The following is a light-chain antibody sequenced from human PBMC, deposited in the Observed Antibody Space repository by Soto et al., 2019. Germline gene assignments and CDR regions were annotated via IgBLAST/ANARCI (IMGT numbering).Light chain of an antibody. V-gene: IGLV1-47*01. CDR2: RNN. CDR1: SSNIESNF. CDR3: TVWDDILRGRL. J-gene: IGLJ2*01. Sequence: QSVLTQSPSASGSPGQRVTISCSGSSSNIESNFVYWYQQFPGTAPRLLIYRNNQRPSGVPDRFSGSKSGTSASLAISALRSEDEADYYCTVWDDILRGRLFGGGTKLTVL.